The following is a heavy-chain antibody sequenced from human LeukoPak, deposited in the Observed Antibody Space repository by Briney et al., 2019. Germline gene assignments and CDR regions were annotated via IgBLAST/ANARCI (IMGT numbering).Heavy chain of an antibody. J-gene: IGHJ3*01. CDR1: GFTFSSYW. Sequence: PGGSLRLSCAASGFTFSSYWMTWVRQAPGKGLEWVANIRQDGNEKYYVDSVKGRFTISRDNAKNSLYLQMNSLRAEDTAVFYCARDLTYYFDSSGYYYDALDVWGQGTMVTVSS. CDR3: ARDLTYYFDSSGYYYDALDV. V-gene: IGHV3-7*04. D-gene: IGHD3-22*01. CDR2: IRQDGNEK.